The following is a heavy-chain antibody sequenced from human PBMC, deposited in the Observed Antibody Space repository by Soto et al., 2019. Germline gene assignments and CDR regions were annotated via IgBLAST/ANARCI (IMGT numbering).Heavy chain of an antibody. CDR3: ARDIQLLWFGEFPRRFDY. D-gene: IGHD3-10*01. CDR2: ISSSSSNI. CDR1: GFTFRSYA. Sequence: GGSLRLSCAASGFTFRSYAMHWVRQAPGKGLEWVSYISSSSSNIYYADSVKGRFTISRDNAKNSLYLQMNSLRAEDTAVYYCARDIQLLWFGEFPRRFDYWGQGTLVTVSS. V-gene: IGHV3-48*01. J-gene: IGHJ4*02.